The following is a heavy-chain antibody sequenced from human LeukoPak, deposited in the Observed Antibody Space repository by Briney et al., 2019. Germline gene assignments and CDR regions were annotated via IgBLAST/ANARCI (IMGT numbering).Heavy chain of an antibody. CDR2: IRYDGSNK. J-gene: IGHJ4*02. CDR3: AKDRHDFWTGFDY. CDR1: GFTFSSYG. D-gene: IGHD3/OR15-3a*01. Sequence: GGSLRLSCAASGFTFSSYGMHWVRQAPGKGLEWVAFIRYDGSNKYYADSVKGRFTISRDNSKNTLYLQMNSLRAEDTAVYYCAKDRHDFWTGFDYWGQGTPVTVSS. V-gene: IGHV3-30*02.